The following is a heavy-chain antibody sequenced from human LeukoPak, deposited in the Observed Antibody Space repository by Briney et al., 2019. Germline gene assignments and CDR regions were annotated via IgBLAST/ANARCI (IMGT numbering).Heavy chain of an antibody. Sequence: SETLSLTCGVYGASFSGYYWTWIRQPPGKGLEWIAEINHSGSTNYNPSLKSRVTISVDTSKNQFSLKLSSVTAADTAVYYCATGPLSTVTILPNYYYYYYMDVWGKGTTVTVSS. J-gene: IGHJ6*03. CDR1: GASFSGYY. CDR3: ATGPLSTVTILPNYYYYYYMDV. D-gene: IGHD4-17*01. V-gene: IGHV4-34*01. CDR2: INHSGST.